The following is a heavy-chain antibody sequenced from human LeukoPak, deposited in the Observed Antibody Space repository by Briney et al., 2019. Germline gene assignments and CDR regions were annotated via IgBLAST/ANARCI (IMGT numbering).Heavy chain of an antibody. D-gene: IGHD1-26*01. CDR2: IDSNGRTI. Sequence: GRSLRLSCAASGFTFSSYWMHWVRQAPGKGLVWVSRIDSNGRTINYADSVKGRFTISRDNANSMLYLQMNSLRAEDSAVYYCAKDFVGPDDYWGQGTLVTVSS. CDR1: GFTFSSYW. CDR3: AKDFVGPDDY. J-gene: IGHJ4*02. V-gene: IGHV3-74*01.